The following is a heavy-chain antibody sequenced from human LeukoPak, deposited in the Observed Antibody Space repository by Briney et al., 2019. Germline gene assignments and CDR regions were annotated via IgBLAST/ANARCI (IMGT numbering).Heavy chain of an antibody. CDR3: VKEIFRNGFHGLDV. D-gene: IGHD5-24*01. Sequence: GGSLRLSCAASGFTFSSYGMHWVRQAPGKGLEWVAVIWYDGSNKYYADSVKGRFTISRDNSKNTLYLQMNSLRAEDTAVYYCVKEIFRNGFHGLDVWGQGTTVTVSS. J-gene: IGHJ6*02. V-gene: IGHV3-33*06. CDR2: IWYDGSNK. CDR1: GFTFSSYG.